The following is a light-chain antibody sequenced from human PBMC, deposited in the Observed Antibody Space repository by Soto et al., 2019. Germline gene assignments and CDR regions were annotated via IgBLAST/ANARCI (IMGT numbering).Light chain of an antibody. CDR3: QQYTNWPIT. CDR2: GIS. J-gene: IGKJ5*01. CDR1: QTVGKN. V-gene: IGKV3-15*01. Sequence: EVVMTQSPATLSVSPGERATLSCRASQTVGKNYLAWYQQKPGQAPRLLIYGISARATGIPARFSGSGSGTEFTLTINSLQSEDFAVYYCQQYTNWPITFGQGTRREIK.